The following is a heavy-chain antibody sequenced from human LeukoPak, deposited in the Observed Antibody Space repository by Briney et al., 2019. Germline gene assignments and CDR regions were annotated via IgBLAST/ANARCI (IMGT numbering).Heavy chain of an antibody. CDR2: INHSGST. CDR3: ARVPYGSGSYQDY. Sequence: SDTLSLTCAVYSASFSGYYWSWIRQPPGKGLEWIGEINHSGSTNYNPSLKSRVTISVDTSKNQFSLKLSSVTAADTAVYYCARVPYGSGSYQDYWGQGTLVTVSS. D-gene: IGHD3-10*01. CDR1: SASFSGYY. V-gene: IGHV4-34*01. J-gene: IGHJ4*02.